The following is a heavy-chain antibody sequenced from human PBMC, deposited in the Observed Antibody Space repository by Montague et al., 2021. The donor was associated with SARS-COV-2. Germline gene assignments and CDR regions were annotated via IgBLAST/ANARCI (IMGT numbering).Heavy chain of an antibody. V-gene: IGHV4-34*01. J-gene: IGHJ4*01. CDR3: ARGKRDFPIVVLGASTRTYSDS. Sequence: SETLSLTCAVYGGSFRNYYWSWIRQSPGKGLEWIGEVDQSGNTNYNPSLKSRVPISADISKNQFSVKLASATAADTGMYYCARGKRDFPIVVLGASTRTYSDSWGQGTPVTVSS. D-gene: IGHD2-15*01. CDR2: VDQSGNT. CDR1: GGSFRNYY.